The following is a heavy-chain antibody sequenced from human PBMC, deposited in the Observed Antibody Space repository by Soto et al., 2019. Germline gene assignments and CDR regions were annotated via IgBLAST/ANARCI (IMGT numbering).Heavy chain of an antibody. CDR1: GVICSSFD. CDR2: ILVDGRT. V-gene: IGHV3-23*01. Sequence: PWGSLRLSCAASGVICSSFDMSWVRQAPGKGREWVSTILVDGRTFYVDSVKGRFTISRDSSRNTVYLQMNSLTAGDTALYYCAKATATGGGAFDICGQGTRVTVSS. J-gene: IGHJ3*02. CDR3: AKATATGGGAFDI. D-gene: IGHD2-8*02.